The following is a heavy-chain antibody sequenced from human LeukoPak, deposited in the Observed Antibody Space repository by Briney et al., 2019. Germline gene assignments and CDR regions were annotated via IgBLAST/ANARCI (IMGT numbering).Heavy chain of an antibody. V-gene: IGHV4-39*01. J-gene: IGHJ4*02. Sequence: SETLSLTCTVSGGSISSSSYYWGWIRPPPGKGLEWVGSIYCSGSTYYNPSLKSRVTISVDTSKNQFSLKLSSVTAADTAVYYCARSHCGGDCASFDYWGQGTLVTVSS. D-gene: IGHD2-21*02. CDR1: GGSISSSSYY. CDR2: IYCSGST. CDR3: ARSHCGGDCASFDY.